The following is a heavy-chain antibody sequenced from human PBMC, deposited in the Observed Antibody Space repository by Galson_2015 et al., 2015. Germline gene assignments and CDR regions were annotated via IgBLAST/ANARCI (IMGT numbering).Heavy chain of an antibody. J-gene: IGHJ6*02. CDR1: GFTFSSYG. CDR2: ISYDGSNK. CDR3: AKSMYNWNPGDKTYYYYGMDV. D-gene: IGHD1-20*01. Sequence: SLRLSCAASGFTFSSYGMHWVRQAPGKGLEWVAVISYDGSNKYYADSVKGRFTISRDNSKNTLYLQMNSLRAEDTAVYYCAKSMYNWNPGDKTYYYYGMDVWGQGTTVTVSS. V-gene: IGHV3-30*18.